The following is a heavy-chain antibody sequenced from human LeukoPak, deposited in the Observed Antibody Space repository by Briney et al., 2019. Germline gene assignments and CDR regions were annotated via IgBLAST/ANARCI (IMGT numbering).Heavy chain of an antibody. V-gene: IGHV4-59*01. Sequence: SETLSLTCTVSGGSISSYYWSWIRQPPGKGLEWIGYIYYSGSTNYNPSLKSRVTISVDTSKNQFSLKLSSVTAADTAVYYCARDGYNDAFDIWGQGTMVTVSS. CDR1: GGSISSYY. CDR3: ARDGYNDAFDI. D-gene: IGHD5-24*01. CDR2: IYYSGST. J-gene: IGHJ3*02.